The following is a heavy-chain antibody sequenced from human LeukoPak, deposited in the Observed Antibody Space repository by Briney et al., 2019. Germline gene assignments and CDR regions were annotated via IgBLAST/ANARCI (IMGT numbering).Heavy chain of an antibody. V-gene: IGHV3-7*01. CDR1: EFSFITYW. J-gene: IGHJ4*02. CDR3: ARRSGYYDYFDY. D-gene: IGHD3-3*01. CDR2: IKQDGSEK. Sequence: GGSLRLSCAASEFSFITYWMSWVRQAPGKGLEWVANIKQDGSEKYYVDSVKGRFTISRDNAKNSLYLQMNSLRAEDTAVYYCARRSGYYDYFDYWGQGTLVTVSS.